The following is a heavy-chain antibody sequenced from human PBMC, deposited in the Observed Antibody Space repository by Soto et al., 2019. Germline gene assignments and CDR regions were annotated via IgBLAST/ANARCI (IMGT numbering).Heavy chain of an antibody. CDR2: ISGSGGST. Sequence: GGSLRLSCAASGFTFSSYAMSWVRQAPGKGLEWVSAISGSGGSTYYADSVKGRFTISRDNSKNTLYLQMNSLRAEDTAVYYSATPGGPVTDAFDIWGQGTMVTVSS. CDR3: ATPGGPVTDAFDI. J-gene: IGHJ3*02. CDR1: GFTFSSYA. V-gene: IGHV3-23*01.